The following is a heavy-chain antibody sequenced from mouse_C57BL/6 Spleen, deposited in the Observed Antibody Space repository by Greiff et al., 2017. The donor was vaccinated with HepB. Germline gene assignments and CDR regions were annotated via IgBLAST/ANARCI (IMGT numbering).Heavy chain of an antibody. D-gene: IGHD1-1*02. CDR1: GYTFTSYW. J-gene: IGHJ4*01. V-gene: IGHV1-69*01. CDR3: ARSDYGLTAMDY. Sequence: QVQLQQPGAELVMPGASVKLSCKASGYTFTSYWMHWVKQRPGQGLEWIGEIDPSDSYTNYNQKFKGKSTLTVDKSSSTAYMQLSSLTSEDSAVYYCARSDYGLTAMDYWGQGTSVTVSS. CDR2: IDPSDSYT.